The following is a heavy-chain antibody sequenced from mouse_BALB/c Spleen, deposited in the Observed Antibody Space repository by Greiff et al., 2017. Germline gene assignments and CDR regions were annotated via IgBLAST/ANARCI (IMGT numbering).Heavy chain of an antibody. CDR2: ISSGGST. Sequence: EVQGVESGGGLVKPGGSLKLSCAASGFTFSSYAMSWVRQTPEKRLEWVASISSGGSTYYPDSVKGRFTISRDNARNILYLQMSSLRSEDTAMYYCAREGDGNYGFDYWGQGTTLTVSS. CDR3: AREGDGNYGFDY. J-gene: IGHJ2*01. D-gene: IGHD2-1*01. CDR1: GFTFSSYA. V-gene: IGHV5-6-5*01.